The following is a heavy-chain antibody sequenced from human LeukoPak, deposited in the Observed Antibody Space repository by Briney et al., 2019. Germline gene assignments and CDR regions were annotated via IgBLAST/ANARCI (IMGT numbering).Heavy chain of an antibody. CDR3: ARDYYDSSGYRHNAFDI. D-gene: IGHD3-22*01. CDR2: IYSGGST. V-gene: IGHV3-53*01. J-gene: IGHJ3*02. Sequence: GGSLRLSCAASGFTVSSNYMSWVRQAPGKGLEWVSVIYSGGSTYYADSVKGRFTISRDNSKNTLYLQMNSLRAEDTAVYYCARDYYDSSGYRHNAFDIWGQGTMVTVSS. CDR1: GFTVSSNY.